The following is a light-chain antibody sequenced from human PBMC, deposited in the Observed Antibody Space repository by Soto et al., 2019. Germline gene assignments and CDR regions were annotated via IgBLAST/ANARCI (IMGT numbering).Light chain of an antibody. CDR3: QHYNSYSEA. J-gene: IGKJ1*01. Sequence: DVQMTQSPSTLSASVGDRVTITCRASQSISTWLAWYQQKPGRAPKLLMFDASNLQSGVPSRFSGSGSGTEFTLTINSLQPDDFATYYCQHYNSYSEAFGQGTKVDIK. V-gene: IGKV1-5*01. CDR1: QSISTW. CDR2: DAS.